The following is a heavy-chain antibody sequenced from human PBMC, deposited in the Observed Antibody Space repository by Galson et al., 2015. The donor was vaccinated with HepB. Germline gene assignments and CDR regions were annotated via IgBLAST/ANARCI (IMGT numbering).Heavy chain of an antibody. CDR2: ISGSGGST. V-gene: IGHV3-23*01. CDR3: AKGSGEWIAVAGTILGY. CDR1: GFTFSSYA. D-gene: IGHD6-19*01. Sequence: LRLSCAASGFTFSSYAMSWVRQAPGKGLEWVSAISGSGGSTYYADSVKGRFTISRDNSKNTLYLQMNSLRAEDTAVYYCAKGSGEWIAVAGTILGYWGQGTLVTVSS. J-gene: IGHJ4*02.